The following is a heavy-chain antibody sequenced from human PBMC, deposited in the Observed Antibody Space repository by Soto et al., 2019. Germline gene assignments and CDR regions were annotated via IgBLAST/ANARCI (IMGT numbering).Heavy chain of an antibody. CDR2: IYYSGST. J-gene: IGHJ6*02. CDR1: GGSISSGDDF. CDR3: ARDRAKWKDYYYYGMDV. V-gene: IGHV4-30-4*01. D-gene: IGHD1-20*01. Sequence: QVQLQESGPGLVKPSQTLSLTCTVSGGSISSGDDFWTWIRQPPGQGLEWIGYIYYSGSTYYNPSLKRRLTMSVYTSKNQFSLKLSSVTAADTAVYYCARDRAKWKDYYYYGMDVWGQGTTVTVSS.